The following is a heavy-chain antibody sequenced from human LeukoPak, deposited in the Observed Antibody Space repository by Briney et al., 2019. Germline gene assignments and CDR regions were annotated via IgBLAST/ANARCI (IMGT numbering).Heavy chain of an antibody. CDR1: GFTFTSSA. J-gene: IGHJ4*02. D-gene: IGHD3-22*01. Sequence: SVNVSCKASGFTFTSSAVQWVRQARGQRLEWIGWIVVGSGNTNYAQKFQERVTITRDMSTSTAYMELSSLRSEDTAVYYCAVSYYDIYEFDYWGQGTLVTVSS. CDR3: AVSYYDIYEFDY. CDR2: IVVGSGNT. V-gene: IGHV1-58*01.